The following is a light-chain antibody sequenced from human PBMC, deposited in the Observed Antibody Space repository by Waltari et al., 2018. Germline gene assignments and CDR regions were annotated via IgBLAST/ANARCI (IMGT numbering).Light chain of an antibody. V-gene: IGKV4-1*01. CDR2: ST. CDR1: QGVKYSSDNQSC. CDR3: QHYHHIPAT. Sequence: DVVLTLSPDSLAVSLGERATINCKSSQGVKYSSDNQSCLAWYQVKPGQPPRLLIHSTSRVPDRFSGSGSGTDFTLTISALQAEDVAVYCCQHYHHIPATFGGGTKVEIK. J-gene: IGKJ4*02.